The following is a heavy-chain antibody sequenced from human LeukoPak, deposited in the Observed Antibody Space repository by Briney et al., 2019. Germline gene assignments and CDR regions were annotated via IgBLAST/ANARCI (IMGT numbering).Heavy chain of an antibody. D-gene: IGHD2-15*01. CDR3: TTDSVVAATILRAPDAFDI. CDR2: ISSSTLKI. V-gene: IGHV3-23*01. Sequence: HPGGSLRLSCAASGFTFSKYAMTWVRQAPGKGLEWVSAISSSTLKIYYADSVKGRFTISRDNSKNTLYLQMNSLKTEDTAVYYCTTDSVVAATILRAPDAFDIWGQGTMVTVSS. J-gene: IGHJ3*02. CDR1: GFTFSKYA.